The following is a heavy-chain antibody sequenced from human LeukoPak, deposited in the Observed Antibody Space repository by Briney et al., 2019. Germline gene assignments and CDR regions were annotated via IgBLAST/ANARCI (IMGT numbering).Heavy chain of an antibody. V-gene: IGHV3-30-3*01. Sequence: GGSLRLSCAASGFTFSSYAMHWVRQAPGKGLEWVAVIPYDGSNKYYADSVKGRFTISRDNSKNTLYLQMNSLRAEDTAVYYCAKDKPTNYDILTGYPYYFDYWGQGTLVTVSS. CDR3: AKDKPTNYDILTGYPYYFDY. D-gene: IGHD3-9*01. CDR2: IPYDGSNK. J-gene: IGHJ4*02. CDR1: GFTFSSYA.